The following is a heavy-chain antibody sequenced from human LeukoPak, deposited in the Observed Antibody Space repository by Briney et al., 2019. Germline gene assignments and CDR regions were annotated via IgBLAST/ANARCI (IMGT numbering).Heavy chain of an antibody. J-gene: IGHJ5*01. CDR2: ISGSGGST. V-gene: IGHV3-23*01. Sequence: GGSLRLSCAASGFTFSSYAMSWVRRAPGKGLEWVSAISGSGGSTYYADSVKGRFTISRDNSKNTLYLQINSLRAEDAAVYYFAKGPAVEGVNTNWFRPRGQGTLGT. CDR1: GFTFSSYA. D-gene: IGHD3-16*01. CDR3: AKGPAVEGVNTNWFRP.